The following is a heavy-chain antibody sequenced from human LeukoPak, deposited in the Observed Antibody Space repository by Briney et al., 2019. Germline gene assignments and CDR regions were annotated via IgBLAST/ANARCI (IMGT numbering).Heavy chain of an antibody. CDR3: ARDTNEEYSSSSDGLAV. D-gene: IGHD6-6*01. J-gene: IGHJ6*02. Sequence: SVKVSCKASGGNFGNYVIHWVRQAPGQGLEWMGRITPFFGVANYAQTFQDRVTFTADKITNTAYMQISSLKSEDTAVYFCARDTNEEYSSSSDGLAVWGQGTTDTVSS. CDR2: ITPFFGVA. CDR1: GGNFGNYV. V-gene: IGHV1-69*04.